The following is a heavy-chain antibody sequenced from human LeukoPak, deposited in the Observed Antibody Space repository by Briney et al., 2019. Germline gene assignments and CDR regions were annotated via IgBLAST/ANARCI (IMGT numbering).Heavy chain of an antibody. J-gene: IGHJ4*02. CDR1: GFTFSTYA. V-gene: IGHV3-23*01. CDR3: ARTRVDTTTFDYFDY. Sequence: PGGSLRLSCAASGFTFSTYAMSWVRQAPGKGLEWVSGISGSGGSTFYADSVKGRFTISRDNSKNTLYLQTNSLRAEDTAVYYCARTRVDTTTFDYFDYWGQGTLVTVSS. CDR2: ISGSGGST. D-gene: IGHD4-11*01.